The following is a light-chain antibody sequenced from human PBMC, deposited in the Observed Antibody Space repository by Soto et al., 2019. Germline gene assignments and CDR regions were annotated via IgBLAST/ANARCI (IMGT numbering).Light chain of an antibody. CDR2: GAS. J-gene: IGKJ2*03. CDR1: RSVATK. CDR3: EQYEDWYS. V-gene: IGKV3-15*01. Sequence: EIVLTQSPATLSVSPGERATLSCRASRSVATKLAWYQQKPGQAPSLLIQGASVRDTGVPARFSGSGSGTEFTLTISGLQSEDSAIYDCEQYEDWYSFGQGTKLEIK.